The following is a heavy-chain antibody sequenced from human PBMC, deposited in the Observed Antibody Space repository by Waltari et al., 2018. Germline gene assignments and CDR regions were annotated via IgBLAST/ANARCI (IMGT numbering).Heavy chain of an antibody. D-gene: IGHD3-22*01. J-gene: IGHJ6*02. CDR2: ISYNERNI. CDR3: ARDYCDRTNCHGMDV. CDR1: EFNLRSYA. Sequence: VQMVESGGRVVQPGRSQILSYPAPEFNLRSYAIHWVRQAPGKGLEWVAVISYNERNIDYVYSVKGRFAISRDNSKKMLYLQMNSLRAEDTAVYYCARDYCDRTNCHGMDVWGQGTTVTVSS. V-gene: IGHV3-30*09.